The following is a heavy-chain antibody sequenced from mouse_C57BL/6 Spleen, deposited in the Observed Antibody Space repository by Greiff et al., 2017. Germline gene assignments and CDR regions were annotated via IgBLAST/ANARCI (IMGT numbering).Heavy chain of an antibody. Sequence: EVQLVESGGDLVKPGGSLKLSCAASGFTFSSYGMSWVRQTPDKRLEWVATISSGGSYTYYPDSVKGRFTISRDKAKNTLYLQMSSLKSEDTAMYYCARHGDVGYFDVWGTGTTVTVSS. J-gene: IGHJ1*03. CDR3: ARHGDVGYFDV. CDR2: ISSGGSYT. CDR1: GFTFSSYG. V-gene: IGHV5-6*01. D-gene: IGHD3-3*01.